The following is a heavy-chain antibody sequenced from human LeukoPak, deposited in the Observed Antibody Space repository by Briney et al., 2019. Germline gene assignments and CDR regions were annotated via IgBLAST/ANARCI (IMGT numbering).Heavy chain of an antibody. Sequence: PGGSLRLSCAVSGFTVSTNHMSWVRQAPGRGLEWVSVIYNDGNTYYTDSVKGRFTISRDNSKNTVFLQMNSLRVEDTAVYYCARDREVVTAKAQMDVGGKGTTVTVSS. CDR2: IYNDGNT. CDR1: GFTVSTNH. CDR3: ARDREVVTAKAQMDV. D-gene: IGHD2-21*02. J-gene: IGHJ6*03. V-gene: IGHV3-53*01.